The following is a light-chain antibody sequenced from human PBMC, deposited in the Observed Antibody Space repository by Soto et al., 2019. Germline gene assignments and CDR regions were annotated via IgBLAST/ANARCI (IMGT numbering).Light chain of an antibody. J-gene: IGKJ3*01. CDR3: MQTLQNPFT. V-gene: IGKV2-28*01. CDR2: LGS. Sequence: DIVMTQSPLSLPVTTGEPASISCRSSQSLLHGNGYNYLHWYLQKPGQSPQLLIYLGSNRASGVPDRFSGSGSGTDFTLKISRVEAEDVGVYYCMQTLQNPFTFGPGTKLDSK. CDR1: QSLLHGNGYNY.